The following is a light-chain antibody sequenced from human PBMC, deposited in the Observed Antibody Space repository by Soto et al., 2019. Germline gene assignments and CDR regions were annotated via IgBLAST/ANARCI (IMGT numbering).Light chain of an antibody. CDR3: QQYGGSPVT. V-gene: IGKV3-20*01. Sequence: EIVLTQSPSTLSLSPGERATLSCRASQSVSSNYLAWYQQKPGQAPRLLIYVASSRASGIPDRFSGSGSGTDFTLTITRLEPEDFAVYYCQQYGGSPVTFGQGTRLEIK. CDR2: VAS. J-gene: IGKJ5*01. CDR1: QSVSSNY.